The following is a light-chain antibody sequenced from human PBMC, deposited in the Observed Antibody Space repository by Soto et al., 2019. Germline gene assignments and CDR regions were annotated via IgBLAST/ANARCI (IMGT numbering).Light chain of an antibody. J-gene: IGLJ1*01. CDR2: GNS. CDR3: QSYDSSRRYV. V-gene: IGLV1-40*01. Sequence: QSVLTQPPSVSGAPGQRVTISCTGSSSNIGAGYDVHWYQQLPQTAPKLLIYGNSNRPSGVPDRFSGSKSGTSASLAITVLQADDEADYYCQSYDSSRRYVFGTGTKLTVL. CDR1: SSNIGAGYD.